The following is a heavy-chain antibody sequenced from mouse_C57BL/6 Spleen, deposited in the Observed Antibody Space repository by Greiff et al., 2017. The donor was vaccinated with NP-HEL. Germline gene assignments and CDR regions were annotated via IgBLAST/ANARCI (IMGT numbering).Heavy chain of an antibody. D-gene: IGHD2-5*01. CDR1: GFNIKNTY. V-gene: IGHV14-3*01. Sequence: VHVKQSVAELVRPGASVKLSCTASGFNIKNTYMHWVKQRPEQGLEWVGRIDPANGNTKYAPNLQGKATITADTSSNTAYLQLSSLTSEDTAIYYCARSDYSNYVWFADWGQGTLVTVSA. CDR2: IDPANGNT. CDR3: ARSDYSNYVWFAD. J-gene: IGHJ3*01.